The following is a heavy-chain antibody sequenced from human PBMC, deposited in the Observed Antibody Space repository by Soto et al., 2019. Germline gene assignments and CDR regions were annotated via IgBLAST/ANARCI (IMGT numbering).Heavy chain of an antibody. CDR1: GGSFSGYY. Sequence: SETLSLTCAVYGGSFSGYYWSWIRQPPGKGLEWIGEINHSGSTNYNPSLKSRVTISVDTSKNQFSLKLSSVTAADTAVYYCARRFLGSGSYYDPGNWFDPWGQGTLVTVSS. CDR2: INHSGST. CDR3: ARRFLGSGSYYDPGNWFDP. V-gene: IGHV4-34*01. J-gene: IGHJ5*02. D-gene: IGHD3-10*01.